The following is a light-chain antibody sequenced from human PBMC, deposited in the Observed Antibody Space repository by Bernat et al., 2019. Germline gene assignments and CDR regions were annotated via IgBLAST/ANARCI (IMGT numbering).Light chain of an antibody. V-gene: IGKV3-20*01. J-gene: IGKJ1*01. CDR2: GAS. Sequence: DIVLTQSPGTLSLSPGERATLSCRASQTIGSSSLSWYQQKPGQAPRLLIYGASSRATGIPDRFSGSGSGTDFTLTISRLEPGDFAVFYCQHSGISLWTFGQGTKVEIK. CDR1: QTIGSSS. CDR3: QHSGISLWT.